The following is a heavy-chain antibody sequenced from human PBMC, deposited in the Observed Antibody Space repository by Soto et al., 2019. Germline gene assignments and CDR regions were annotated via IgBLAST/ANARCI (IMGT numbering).Heavy chain of an antibody. Sequence: AGGSLRLSCAASGFTFSSYAMHWVRQAPGKGLEYVSAISSNGGSTYYADSVKGRFTISRDNSKNTLYLQMGSLRAEDMAVYYCARGLREYSSGWYLARNWFDPWGQGTLVTVSS. CDR3: ARGLREYSSGWYLARNWFDP. CDR1: GFTFSSYA. CDR2: ISSNGGST. D-gene: IGHD6-19*01. J-gene: IGHJ5*02. V-gene: IGHV3-64*02.